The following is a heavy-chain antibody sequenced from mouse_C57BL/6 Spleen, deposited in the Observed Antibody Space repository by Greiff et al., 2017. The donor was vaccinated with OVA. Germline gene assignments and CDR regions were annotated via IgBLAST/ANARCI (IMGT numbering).Heavy chain of an antibody. CDR1: GYTFTDYN. CDR3: ARGGVANWYFDV. CDR2: IHPNNGGT. V-gene: IGHV1-18*01. Sequence: VQLQQSGPELVKPGASVKIPCKASGYTFTDYNMDWVKQSHGKSLEWIGDIHPNNGGTIYNQKFKGKATLTVDKASSTAYMELRSLTSEDTAVYYCARGGVANWYFDVWGTGTTVTVSS. D-gene: IGHD1-1*01. J-gene: IGHJ1*03.